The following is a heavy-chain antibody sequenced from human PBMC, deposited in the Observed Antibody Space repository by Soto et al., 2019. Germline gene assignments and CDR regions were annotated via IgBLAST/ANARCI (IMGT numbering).Heavy chain of an antibody. D-gene: IGHD2-15*01. Sequence: ASVKVSCKASGYTFTSYAMHWVRQAPGQRLEWMGWINAGNGNTKYSQKFQGRVTITRDTSASTAYMELSSLRSEDTAVYYCASSIYFSVSSCYWCPFDFWYQGXLLTVFS. V-gene: IGHV1-3*01. CDR2: INAGNGNT. J-gene: IGHJ4*02. CDR1: GYTFTSYA. CDR3: ASSIYFSVSSCYWCPFDF.